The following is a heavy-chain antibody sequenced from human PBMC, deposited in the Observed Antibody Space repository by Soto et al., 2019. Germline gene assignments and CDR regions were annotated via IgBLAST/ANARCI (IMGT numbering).Heavy chain of an antibody. D-gene: IGHD3-22*01. Sequence: GVLRLSCAASGFTVSSNYMSWVRQAPGKGLEWVSVIYSGGSTYYADSVKGRFTISRDNSKNTLYLQMNSLRAEDTAVYYCARDRGYYDSSGYYYVEYFQHWGQGTLVTVSS. V-gene: IGHV3-66*01. CDR3: ARDRGYYDSSGYYYVEYFQH. CDR1: GFTVSSNY. CDR2: IYSGGST. J-gene: IGHJ1*01.